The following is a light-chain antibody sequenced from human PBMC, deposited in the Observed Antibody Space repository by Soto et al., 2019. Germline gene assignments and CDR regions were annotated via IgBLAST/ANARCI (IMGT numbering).Light chain of an antibody. CDR3: SSYTSSSTRV. CDR1: SSDVGGYNY. V-gene: IGLV2-14*03. CDR2: DVS. Sequence: QSVLTQPASVSGSPGQSITISCTGTSSDVGGYNYVSWYQQHPDKAPKLMIYDVSNRPSGVSNRFSGSKSGNTASLTISGLQADDDADYYCSSYTSSSTRVFGTGTKLTVL. J-gene: IGLJ1*01.